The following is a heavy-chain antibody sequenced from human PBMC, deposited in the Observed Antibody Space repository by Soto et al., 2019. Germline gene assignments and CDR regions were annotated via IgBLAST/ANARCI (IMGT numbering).Heavy chain of an antibody. V-gene: IGHV3-30*18. CDR2: ISYDGSNK. J-gene: IGHJ4*02. CDR1: GFTFSSYG. Sequence: PGGSLRLSCAASGFTFSSYGMHWVRQAPGKGLEWVAVISYDGSNKYYADSVKGRFTISRDNSKNTLYLQMNSLRAEDTAVYYCAKDMVAYYYGSGSYSYPPGFDYWGQGTLVTV. CDR3: AKDMVAYYYGSGSYSYPPGFDY. D-gene: IGHD3-10*01.